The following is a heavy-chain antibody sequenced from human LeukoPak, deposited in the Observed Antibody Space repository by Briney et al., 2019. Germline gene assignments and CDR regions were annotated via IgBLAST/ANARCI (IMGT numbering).Heavy chain of an antibody. V-gene: IGHV3-48*04. Sequence: PGGSLRLSCAASGFTFSGYWMTWVRQAPGKGLEWVSYISSSGTTIKYADSVKGRFTIPRDNAKNSLYLQMNSLRAEDTALYYCARDAYNYAGLDAFDIWGQGTMVTVSS. CDR3: ARDAYNYAGLDAFDI. CDR2: ISSSGTTI. D-gene: IGHD5-24*01. CDR1: GFTFSGYW. J-gene: IGHJ3*02.